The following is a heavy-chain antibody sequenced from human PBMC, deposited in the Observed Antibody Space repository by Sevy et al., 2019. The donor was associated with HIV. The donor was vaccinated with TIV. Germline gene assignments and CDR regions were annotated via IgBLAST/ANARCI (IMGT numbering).Heavy chain of an antibody. Sequence: GGSLRLSCVASGFTFISYPRAWVRQAPGKGLEWVSTISASGGSTYYADSVKGRFTISRDNSKNMVNLEMNILRADDTALYYCAKEDYSGYDFDYWGQGTVVTVSS. CDR2: ISASGGST. CDR3: AKEDYSGYDFDY. D-gene: IGHD5-12*01. J-gene: IGHJ4*02. V-gene: IGHV3-23*01. CDR1: GFTFISYP.